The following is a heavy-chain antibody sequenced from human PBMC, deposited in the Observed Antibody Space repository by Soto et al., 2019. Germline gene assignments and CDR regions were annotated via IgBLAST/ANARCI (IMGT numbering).Heavy chain of an antibody. CDR3: ARERLLWFGDI. CDR1: GYTFNSYA. J-gene: IGHJ3*02. V-gene: IGHV1-3*01. CDR2: INAGNGNT. D-gene: IGHD3-10*01. Sequence: QVQLVQSGAEVKKPGASVKVSCKASGYTFNSYAMHWVRQAPGQRLEWMGWINAGNGNTKYSQKFQGRVTLTRDTSESTAYMELSSLRSDDTAVYYCARERLLWFGDIWGQGTMVTVSS.